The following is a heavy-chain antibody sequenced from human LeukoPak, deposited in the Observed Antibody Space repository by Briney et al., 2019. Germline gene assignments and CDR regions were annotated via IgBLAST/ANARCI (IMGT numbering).Heavy chain of an antibody. V-gene: IGHV3-53*01. CDR3: AKDLNRGVVTAMSFLAFDI. CDR2: IYSGGGT. J-gene: IGHJ3*02. D-gene: IGHD2-21*02. Sequence: PGGSLRLSCAASGFSVSSNYMSWVRQAPGKGLEWVSFIYSGGGTDYADSVTGRFTISRDNSKNTLYLQMNSLRAEDTAVYYCAKDLNRGVVTAMSFLAFDIWGQGAMVTVSS. CDR1: GFSVSSNY.